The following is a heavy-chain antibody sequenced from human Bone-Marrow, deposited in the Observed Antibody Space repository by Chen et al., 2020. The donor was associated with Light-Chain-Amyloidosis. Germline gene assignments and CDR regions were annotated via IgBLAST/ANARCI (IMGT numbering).Heavy chain of an antibody. CDR3: ARGRDYYDSSGYSYYFDY. V-gene: IGHV4-31*03. D-gene: IGHD3-22*01. CDR2: IYYSGST. CDR1: GGSTSSGGYS. J-gene: IGHJ4*02. Sequence: QVQLQESGPGLVKPSQTLSLTCTVSGGSTSSGGYSWSWIRQHPGKGLEWIGYIYYSGSTYYNPSLKSRVTISVDTSKNQFSLKLSSVTAADTAVYYCARGRDYYDSSGYSYYFDYWGQGTLVTVSS.